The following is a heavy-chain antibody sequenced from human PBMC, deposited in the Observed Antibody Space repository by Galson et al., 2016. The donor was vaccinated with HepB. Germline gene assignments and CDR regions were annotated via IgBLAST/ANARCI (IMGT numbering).Heavy chain of an antibody. D-gene: IGHD1-26*01. V-gene: IGHV4-34*01. CDR3: AICEAGAESCYDYGMDV. J-gene: IGHJ6*02. CDR2: IHHSGRT. Sequence: SETLSLTCAVYGGSFRGYHWTWIRQPPGKGPEWIGEIHHSGRTNYNPSLKSRVTISVDTSKNQFSLKMSSVTAADPAVYYGAICEAGAESCYDYGMDVWGQGTTVTVSS. CDR1: GGSFRGYH.